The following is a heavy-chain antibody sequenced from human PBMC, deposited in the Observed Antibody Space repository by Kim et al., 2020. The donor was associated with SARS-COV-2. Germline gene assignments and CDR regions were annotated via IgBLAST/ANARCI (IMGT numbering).Heavy chain of an antibody. CDR3: ARVHVSGGYDSHVSDFDY. V-gene: IGHV7-4-1*02. J-gene: IGHJ4*02. Sequence: ASVKVSCKASGYTFTSYAMNWVRQAPGQGLEWMGWINTNTGNPTYAQGFTGRFVFSLDTSVSTAYLQISSLKAEDTAVYYCARVHVSGGYDSHVSDFDYWGQGTLVTVSS. CDR1: GYTFTSYA. CDR2: INTNTGNP. D-gene: IGHD5-12*01.